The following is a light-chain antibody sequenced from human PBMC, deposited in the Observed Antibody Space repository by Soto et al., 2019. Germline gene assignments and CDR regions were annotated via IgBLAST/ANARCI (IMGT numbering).Light chain of an antibody. V-gene: IGLV2-14*03. Sequence: SVLTQPAFVSGSTGQSITISCTGTSSDVGGYNYVSWYQHHPGKAPKLMIFDVGNRPSGVSNRFSGSKSGNTASLTISGLQPEDEADYYCSSYPTSNTRQIVFGTGTKVTV. CDR3: SSYPTSNTRQIV. CDR1: SSDVGGYNY. J-gene: IGLJ1*01. CDR2: DVG.